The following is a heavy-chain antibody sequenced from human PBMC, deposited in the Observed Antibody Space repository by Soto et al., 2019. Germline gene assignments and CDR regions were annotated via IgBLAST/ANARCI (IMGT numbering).Heavy chain of an antibody. D-gene: IGHD6-19*01. Sequence: QLQLQESGPGLVKPSETLSLTCTVSGGSISSSSYYWGWIRQPPGKGLEWIGSIYYSGSTYYNPSPKSRVTISVDTSKNQFALKLSSVTAADTAVYYCAKAGYSSGWYLDYWGQGTLVTVSS. CDR1: GGSISSSSYY. CDR2: IYYSGST. CDR3: AKAGYSSGWYLDY. V-gene: IGHV4-39*01. J-gene: IGHJ4*02.